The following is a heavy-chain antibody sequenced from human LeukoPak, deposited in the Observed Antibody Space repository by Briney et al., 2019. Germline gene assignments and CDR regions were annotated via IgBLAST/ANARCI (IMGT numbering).Heavy chain of an antibody. CDR2: IIPIFGTA. Sequence: SVKVSCKASGGTFSSYAISWVRQAPGQGLEWMGGIIPIFGTANYAQKFQGRVTMTEDTSTDTAYMELSSLRSEDTAVYYCATDPALGFTVPWGQGTLVTVSS. D-gene: IGHD7-27*01. J-gene: IGHJ5*02. CDR3: ATDPALGFTVP. CDR1: GGTFSSYA. V-gene: IGHV1-69*06.